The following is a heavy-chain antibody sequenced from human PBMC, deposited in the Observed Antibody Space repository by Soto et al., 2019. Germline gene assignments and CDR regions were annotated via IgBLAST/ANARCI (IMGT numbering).Heavy chain of an antibody. CDR3: ARALERRGDAFDI. D-gene: IGHD1-1*01. CDR2: IIPILGIA. J-gene: IGHJ3*02. V-gene: IGHV1-69*02. Sequence: ASVKVSCKASGGTFSSYTISWVRQAPGQGLEWMGRIIPILGIANYAQKFQGRVTITADKSTSTAYMELSSLRSEDTAVYYCARALERRGDAFDIWGQGTMVTVSS. CDR1: GGTFSSYT.